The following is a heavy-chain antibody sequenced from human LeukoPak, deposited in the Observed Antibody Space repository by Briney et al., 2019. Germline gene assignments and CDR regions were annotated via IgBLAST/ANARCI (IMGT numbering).Heavy chain of an antibody. Sequence: PGGSLRLSCAASGFTFSDYEMNWVRQAPGKGLEWVSYISRSSSTIYYADSVKGRFTISRDNAKNSVYLQMNSLRAEDTAVYYCARRVIVVGLDYWGQGTLVTVSS. CDR2: ISRSSSTI. CDR1: GFTFSDYE. J-gene: IGHJ4*02. D-gene: IGHD3-22*01. CDR3: ARRVIVVGLDY. V-gene: IGHV3-48*03.